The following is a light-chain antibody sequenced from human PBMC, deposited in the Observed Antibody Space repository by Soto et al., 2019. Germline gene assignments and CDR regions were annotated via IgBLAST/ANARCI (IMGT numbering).Light chain of an antibody. V-gene: IGKV3-15*01. Sequence: ETVMTQSPATLSVSPGERVTLSCRASQSVSTHLAWYQHKPGQSPRLLIYGASTMATGIPARFSGRGSGTEFTLTISSLQSEDSAVYYCHQYDAWPPWTFGQGTKVAVK. CDR3: HQYDAWPPWT. CDR1: QSVSTH. CDR2: GAS. J-gene: IGKJ1*01.